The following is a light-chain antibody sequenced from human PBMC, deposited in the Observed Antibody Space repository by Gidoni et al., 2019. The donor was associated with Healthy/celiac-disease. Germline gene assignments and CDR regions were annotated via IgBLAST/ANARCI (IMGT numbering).Light chain of an antibody. J-gene: IGKJ5*01. CDR3: QQTYNTPFT. V-gene: IGKV1-39*01. CDR2: AVS. CDR1: QIITNY. Sequence: DIQMTQSPSSLSASVGDRVTITCRSSQIITNYLNWYQQKPGKAPELLICAVSSLQAGVPSRFGGSGSGTDFTLTISSLQPEDFATYYCQQTYNTPFTFGQGTRLEIK.